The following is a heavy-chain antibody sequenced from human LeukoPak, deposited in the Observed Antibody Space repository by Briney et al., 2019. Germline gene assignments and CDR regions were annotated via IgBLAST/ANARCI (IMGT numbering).Heavy chain of an antibody. CDR1: GGSINIYY. J-gene: IGHJ6*03. D-gene: IGHD1-26*01. CDR3: ARGSGGSYYDQYYYYYYMDV. CDR2: IYYSGST. V-gene: IGHV4-59*01. Sequence: SETLSLTCTISGGSINIYYWSWIRQPQGKGLEWIGYIYYSGSTNYNPSLKSRVTISVDTSKNQFSLKLSSVTAADTAVYYCARGSGGSYYDQYYYYYYMDVWGKGTTVTISS.